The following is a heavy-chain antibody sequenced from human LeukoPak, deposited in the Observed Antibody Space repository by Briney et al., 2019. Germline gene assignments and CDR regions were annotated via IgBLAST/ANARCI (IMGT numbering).Heavy chain of an antibody. CDR2: IYYSGST. V-gene: IGHV4-59*12. CDR1: GGSISSDY. D-gene: IGHD3-16*02. Sequence: SETLSLTCTVSGGSISSDYWTWIRQPPGKGLEWIGYIYYSGSTSYNPSLKSRVTISVDTSRNQFSLKLSSVTAADTAVYYCARVLMITFGGVIVSPSYFDFWVQGTLVTVSS. CDR3: ARVLMITFGGVIVSPSYFDF. J-gene: IGHJ4*02.